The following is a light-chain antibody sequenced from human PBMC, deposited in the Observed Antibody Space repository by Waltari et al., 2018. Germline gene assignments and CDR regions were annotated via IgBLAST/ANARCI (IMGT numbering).Light chain of an antibody. CDR3: QQRSSWPRT. V-gene: IGKV3-11*01. CDR1: QSISTY. Sequence: EIVLTQSPATLSLSPGERATLSCRASQSISTYVAWYQQKPGQAPRLLIYDASNRATGLPARFSGGGSGTDFTLTISSLEPEDFALYYCQQRSSWPRTFGQGTKVEIK. CDR2: DAS. J-gene: IGKJ1*01.